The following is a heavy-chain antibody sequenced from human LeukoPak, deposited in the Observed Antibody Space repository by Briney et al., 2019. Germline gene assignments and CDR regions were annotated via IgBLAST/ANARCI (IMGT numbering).Heavy chain of an antibody. CDR3: ARVPIFGVVIPNVYFDY. D-gene: IGHD3-3*01. J-gene: IGHJ4*02. CDR1: GYTFTSYG. V-gene: IGHV1-18*01. CDR2: ISAYNGNT. Sequence: ASVKVSCKASGYTFTSYGISWVRQAPGQGLEWMGWISAYNGNTNYAQKLQGRVTMATDTSTSTAYMELRSLRSDDTAVYYCARVPIFGVVIPNVYFDYWGQGTLVTVPS.